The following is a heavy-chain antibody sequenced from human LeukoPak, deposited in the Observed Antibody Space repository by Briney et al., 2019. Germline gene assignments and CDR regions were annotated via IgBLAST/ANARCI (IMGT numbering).Heavy chain of an antibody. CDR3: ARASLAGGYFDI. J-gene: IGHJ3*02. CDR1: GFTFSSYS. CDR2: ISSSSSYI. Sequence: GGSLRLSCAASGFTFSSYSMNWVRQAPGKGLEWVSSISSSSSYIYYADSVKGRFTISRDNAKNSLYLQMNSLRAEDTAVYYCARASLAGGYFDIWGQGTMVTVSS. V-gene: IGHV3-21*04. D-gene: IGHD6-13*01.